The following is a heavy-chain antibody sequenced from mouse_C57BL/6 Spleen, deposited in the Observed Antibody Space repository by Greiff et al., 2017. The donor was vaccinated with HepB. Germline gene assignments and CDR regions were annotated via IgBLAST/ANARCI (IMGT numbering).Heavy chain of an antibody. CDR1: GYSFTGYY. D-gene: IGHD4-1*01. V-gene: IGHV1-42*01. Sequence: VHVKQSGPELVKPGASVKISCKASGYSFTGYYMNWVKQSPEKSLEWIGEINPSTGGTTYNQKFKAKATLTVDKSSSTAYMQLKSLTSEDSAVYYCASSNLVFMDYWGQGTSVTVSS. CDR3: ASSNLVFMDY. CDR2: INPSTGGT. J-gene: IGHJ4*01.